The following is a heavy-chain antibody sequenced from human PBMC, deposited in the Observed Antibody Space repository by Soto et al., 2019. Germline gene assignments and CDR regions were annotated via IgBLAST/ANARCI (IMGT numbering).Heavy chain of an antibody. CDR1: GYTFTSYW. J-gene: IGHJ1*01. CDR3: ARLLYSSTWDEYFRH. D-gene: IGHD6-13*01. V-gene: IGHV5-51*01. CDR2: IYPSGSDT. Sequence: GESLKISCKGSGYTFTSYWIGWVRQMPGKGLEWIGIIYPSGSDTRYNPTFQGQVTMSADKSSSTAYLQWSSLKASDTAIYYCARLLYSSTWDEYFRHWGQGTLVTVSS.